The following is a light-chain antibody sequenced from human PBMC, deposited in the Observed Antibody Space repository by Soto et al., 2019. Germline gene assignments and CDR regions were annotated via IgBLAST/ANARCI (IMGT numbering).Light chain of an antibody. CDR1: QSISDW. CDR3: QQYKDYSGFT. CDR2: KAS. V-gene: IGKV1-5*03. Sequence: DIQMTQSPSTLSASVGDRVTITCRASQSISDWLAWYQQKPGKAPTLLIYKASSLESGGPSRFSGSGSGTEFTLTINRLQPDDFATYYCQQYKDYSGFTFGHGTKVDCK. J-gene: IGKJ3*01.